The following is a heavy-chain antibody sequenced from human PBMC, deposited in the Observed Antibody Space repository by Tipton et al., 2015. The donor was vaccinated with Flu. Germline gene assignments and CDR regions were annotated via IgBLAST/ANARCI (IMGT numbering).Heavy chain of an antibody. D-gene: IGHD3-10*01. V-gene: IGHV3-64*07. CDR2: ISTNGGGT. J-gene: IGHJ4*02. Sequence: QLVQSGGDLVQPGGSLRLSCAASGLTFSSYDMHWVRQAPGKGLEYVSSISTNGGGTYYADSVKGRFIISRDNSKNTLYLQMGSLRAEDMAVYYCAREGPMVQGIITTTGFDSWGQGTLVTVSS. CDR3: AREGPMVQGIITTTGFDS. CDR1: GLTFSSYD.